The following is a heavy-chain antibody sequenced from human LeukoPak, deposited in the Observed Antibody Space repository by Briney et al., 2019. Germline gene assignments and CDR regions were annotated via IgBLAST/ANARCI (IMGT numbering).Heavy chain of an antibody. J-gene: IGHJ5*02. D-gene: IGHD6-19*01. CDR3: ARELAQKIPRIAVAASGWFDP. CDR1: GDSVSSNSAA. V-gene: IGHV6-1*01. Sequence: SQTLSLTCAISGDSVSSNSAAWYWIRQSPSRGLEWLGRTYYRSKWYNDYAVSVKSRITINPDTSKNQFSLQLNSVTPEDTAVYYCARELAQKIPRIAVAASGWFDPWGQGTLVTVSS. CDR2: TYYRSKWYN.